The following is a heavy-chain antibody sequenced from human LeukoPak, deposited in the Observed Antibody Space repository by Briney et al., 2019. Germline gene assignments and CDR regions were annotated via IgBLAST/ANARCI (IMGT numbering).Heavy chain of an antibody. V-gene: IGHV4-59*01. CDR1: GGSINSYY. J-gene: IGHJ4*02. Sequence: PSETLSLTCSVSGGSINSYYWSWIRQPPGKRLEWIGYIFNTGNTNDNPSLASRVTMSVYTSRAQFFLRLSPVTAADTAIYYCASRPADTTWYGVFDYWSQGTLVTVSS. D-gene: IGHD3-10*01. CDR3: ASRPADTTWYGVFDY. CDR2: IFNTGNT.